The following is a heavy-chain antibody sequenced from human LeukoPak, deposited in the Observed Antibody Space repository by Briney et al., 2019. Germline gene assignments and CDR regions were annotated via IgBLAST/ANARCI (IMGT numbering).Heavy chain of an antibody. CDR2: ISAYNGNT. CDR1: RGTFSSYA. J-gene: IGHJ4*02. CDR3: ARGVFFDY. Sequence: ASVKVSYKASRGTFSSYAISWVRQAPGQGLEWMGWISAYNGNTNYAQKLQGRVTMTTDTSTSTAYMELRSLRSDDTAVYYCARGVFFDYWGQGTLVTVSS. V-gene: IGHV1-18*01.